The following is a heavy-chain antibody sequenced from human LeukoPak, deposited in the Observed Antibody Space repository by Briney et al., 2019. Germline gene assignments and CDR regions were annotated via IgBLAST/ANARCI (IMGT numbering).Heavy chain of an antibody. CDR1: GFTFNSYE. J-gene: IGHJ4*02. CDR3: ARIVHSSGWYWCEECLSYFDY. V-gene: IGHV3-48*03. Sequence: GGSLRLSCAASGFTFNSYEMNWVRQAPGKGLEWVSYISSSGSTIYYADSVKGRFTISRDNAKNSLYLQMNSLRAEDTAVYYCARIVHSSGWYWCEECLSYFDYWGQGTLVTVSS. CDR2: ISSSGSTI. D-gene: IGHD6-19*01.